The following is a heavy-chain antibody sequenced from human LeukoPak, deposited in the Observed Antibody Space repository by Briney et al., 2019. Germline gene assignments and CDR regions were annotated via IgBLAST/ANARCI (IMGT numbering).Heavy chain of an antibody. Sequence: SETLSLTCTVSGGSISSSSYYWGWIRQPPGKGLEWIGSIYYSGSTYYNPSLKSRVTISVDTSKNQFSLKLSSVTAADTAVYYCARDHLSTVTTVNWGQGTLVTVSS. CDR1: GGSISSSSYY. D-gene: IGHD4-17*01. J-gene: IGHJ4*02. V-gene: IGHV4-39*07. CDR2: IYYSGST. CDR3: ARDHLSTVTTVN.